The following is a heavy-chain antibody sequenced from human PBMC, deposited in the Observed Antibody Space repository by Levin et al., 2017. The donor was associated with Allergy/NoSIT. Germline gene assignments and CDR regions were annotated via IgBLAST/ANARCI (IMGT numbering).Heavy chain of an antibody. Sequence: GESLKISCAASGFTFSSYGMHWVRQAPGKGLEWVAVISYDGSNKYYADSVKGRFTISRDNSKNTLYLQMNSLRTEDTAVYYCAKGLLKGAQRGYFDYWGQGTLVSVSS. CDR3: AKGLLKGAQRGYFDY. CDR1: GFTFSSYG. CDR2: ISYDGSNK. V-gene: IGHV3-30*18. D-gene: IGHD3-10*01. J-gene: IGHJ4*02.